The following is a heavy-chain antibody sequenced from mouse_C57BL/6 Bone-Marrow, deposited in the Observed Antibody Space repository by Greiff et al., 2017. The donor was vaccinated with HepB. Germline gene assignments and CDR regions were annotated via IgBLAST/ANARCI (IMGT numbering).Heavy chain of an antibody. CDR2: ISSGGSYT. Sequence: EVHLVESGGDLVKPGGSLKLSCAASGFTFSSYGMSWVRQTPDKRLEWVATISSGGSYTYYPDSVKGRFTISRDNAKNTLYLQMSSLKSEDTAMYYCARRVRVFFDHWGQGTTLTVSS. CDR3: ARRVRVFFDH. CDR1: GFTFSSYG. D-gene: IGHD2-1*01. J-gene: IGHJ2*01. V-gene: IGHV5-6*01.